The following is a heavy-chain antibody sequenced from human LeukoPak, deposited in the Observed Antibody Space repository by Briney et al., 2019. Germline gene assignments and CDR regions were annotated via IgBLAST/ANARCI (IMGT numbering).Heavy chain of an antibody. V-gene: IGHV1-46*01. CDR2: INPSGGST. J-gene: IGHJ5*02. Sequence: GASVKVSCKASGYTFTGYYMHWVRQAPGQGLEWMGIINPSGGSTSYAQKFQGRVTMTRGMSTSTVYMELSSLGSEDTAVYYCARAPRDLAVAGRRPFDPWGQGTLVTVSS. CDR3: ARAPRDLAVAGRRPFDP. CDR1: GYTFTGYY. D-gene: IGHD6-19*01.